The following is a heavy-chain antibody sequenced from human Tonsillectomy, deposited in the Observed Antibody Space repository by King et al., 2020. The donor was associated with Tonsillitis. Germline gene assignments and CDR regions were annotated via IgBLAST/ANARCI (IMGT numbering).Heavy chain of an antibody. CDR1: GYTFTGYY. D-gene: IGHD2-2*01. J-gene: IGHJ4*02. Sequence: VQLVESGAEVKKPGASVKVSCKASGYTFTGYYMHWVRQAPGQGLEWMGWINPNSGGTNYAQKFQGRVTMTRDTSISTAYMELSRLRSYDTAVYYCARENCSSTSCYVYFDYWGQGTLVTVSS. CDR2: INPNSGGT. CDR3: ARENCSSTSCYVYFDY. V-gene: IGHV1-2*02.